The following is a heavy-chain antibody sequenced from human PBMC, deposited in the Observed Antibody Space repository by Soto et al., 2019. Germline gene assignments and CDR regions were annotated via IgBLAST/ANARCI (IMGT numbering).Heavy chain of an antibody. D-gene: IGHD3-16*01. CDR3: ARRYGGNFDY. Sequence: ASETLSLTCTVSGGSISSYYWSWIRQPPGKGLEWIGYIYYSGTTNYNPSLKSRVTISVDTSKNQFSLKLSSVTAGDTAVYYCARRYGGNFDYWGQGTLVTVSS. V-gene: IGHV4-59*01. CDR1: GGSISSYY. J-gene: IGHJ4*02. CDR2: IYYSGTT.